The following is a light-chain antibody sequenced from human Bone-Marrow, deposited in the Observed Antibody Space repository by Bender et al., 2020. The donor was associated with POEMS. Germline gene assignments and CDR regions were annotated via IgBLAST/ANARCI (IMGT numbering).Light chain of an antibody. V-gene: IGLV3-21*02. CDR1: NIGSKS. Sequence: SYVLTQPPSVSVAPGQTATITCGGSNIGSKSVHWYQHKPGQAPMLVVYDDNDRPSGIPERFSGSNSENTATLTISRVEAGDEADYYCQVWDNSDHWVFGGGTKLTVL. J-gene: IGLJ3*02. CDR3: QVWDNSDHWV. CDR2: DDN.